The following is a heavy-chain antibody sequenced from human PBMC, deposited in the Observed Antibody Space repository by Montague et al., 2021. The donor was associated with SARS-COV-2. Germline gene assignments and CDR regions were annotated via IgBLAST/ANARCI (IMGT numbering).Heavy chain of an antibody. V-gene: IGHV4-38-2*02. CDR3: ARQLPSYCATNKCYPYYFDG. CDR2: IYRNGNT. CDR1: GYSISSGDY. D-gene: IGHD2-8*01. Sequence: SETLSLTCTVSGYSISSGDYWGWIRQPPGKGLEWIGRIYRNGNTYYNPSLKSRVTISVDTSKNHFSLSLSSVTVADTAVYFCARQLPSYCATNKCYPYYFDGWGQGALVTVSS. J-gene: IGHJ4*02.